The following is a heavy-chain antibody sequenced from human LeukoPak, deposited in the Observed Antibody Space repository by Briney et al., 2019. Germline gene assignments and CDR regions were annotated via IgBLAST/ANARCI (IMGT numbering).Heavy chain of an antibody. D-gene: IGHD1-26*01. CDR3: ASALGGQGGH. J-gene: IGHJ4*02. CDR1: GFTFSRYW. Sequence: GGSLRLSCAASGFTFSRYWMHWVRQAPGKGLMWVSLIQSDGSSTRYADSVKGGFTISRDNAKNTLFLQMNSLSADDTAVYYCASALGGQGGHWGQGSLVTVSS. CDR2: IQSDGSST. V-gene: IGHV3-74*01.